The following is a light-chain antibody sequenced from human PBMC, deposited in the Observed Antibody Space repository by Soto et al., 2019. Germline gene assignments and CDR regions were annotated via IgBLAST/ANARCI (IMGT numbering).Light chain of an antibody. Sequence: QSVLTQPASVSGSPGQSITISRTGTSSDVGSYNFVSWFQQHPGKAPKLMIYEGSERPSGVSNRFSGSKSGNTASLTISGLQAEDEADYYCCSYAGSSTYVFGTGTKVTVL. J-gene: IGLJ1*01. CDR1: SSDVGSYNF. V-gene: IGLV2-23*01. CDR2: EGS. CDR3: CSYAGSSTYV.